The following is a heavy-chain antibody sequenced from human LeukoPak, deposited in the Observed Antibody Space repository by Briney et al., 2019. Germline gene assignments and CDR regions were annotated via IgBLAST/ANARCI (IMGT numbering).Heavy chain of an antibody. J-gene: IGHJ4*02. CDR1: GFILSSNT. D-gene: IGHD6-13*01. V-gene: IGHV3-21*01. CDR2: ISSSSSYI. Sequence: GGSLRLSCAASGFILSSNTMNWVRQAPGKGLEWVSSISSSSSYIYYADSVKGRFTISRDNAKNSLYLQMNSLRAEDTAVYYCAREPTHTSTWYTSCDYWGQGILVTVSS. CDR3: AREPTHTSTWYTSCDY.